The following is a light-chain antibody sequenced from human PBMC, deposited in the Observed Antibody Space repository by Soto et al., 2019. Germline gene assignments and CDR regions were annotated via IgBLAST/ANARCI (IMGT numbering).Light chain of an antibody. Sequence: VVTQPPSASGTPGQRVTISCSGSSSNIGSNYVYWYQQLPGTAPKLLIYRNNQRPSGVPDRFSGSKSGTSASLAISGLRSEDEADYYCAAWDDSLSGLYVFGTGTKLTVL. CDR1: SSNIGSNY. V-gene: IGLV1-47*01. J-gene: IGLJ1*01. CDR3: AAWDDSLSGLYV. CDR2: RNN.